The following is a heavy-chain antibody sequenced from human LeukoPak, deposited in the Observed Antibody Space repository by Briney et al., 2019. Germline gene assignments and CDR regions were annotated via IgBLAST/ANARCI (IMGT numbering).Heavy chain of an antibody. CDR2: ISYSGGN. CDR3: ARDYGGGWYQIDY. CDR1: GCTFSSYD. D-gene: IGHD6-13*01. V-gene: IGHV4-59*12. Sequence: SDTVSLTCTVSGCTFSSYDWSWIRQPPGKGLEWMGYISYSGGNKYNPSLKSRLTISLDASKRQFSLNLNSVTVADTALYYCARDYGGGWYQIDYWGQGTLVTVSS. J-gene: IGHJ4*02.